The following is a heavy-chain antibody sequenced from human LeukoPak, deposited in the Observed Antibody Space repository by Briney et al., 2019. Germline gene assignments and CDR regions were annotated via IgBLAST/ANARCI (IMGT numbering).Heavy chain of an antibody. CDR2: VFSSGTT. CDR1: GDSISGYY. V-gene: IGHV4-59*01. J-gene: IGHJ4*02. Sequence: MTSETLSLTCTVSGDSISGYYWSWIRQPPGKGLEWIGYVFSSGTTNYNPSLKGRVTLLVDTSKNQFSLKLSSVTAADTAVYYCARVVDSSGHLDYWGQGTLVTVSS. CDR3: ARVVDSSGHLDY. D-gene: IGHD6-19*01.